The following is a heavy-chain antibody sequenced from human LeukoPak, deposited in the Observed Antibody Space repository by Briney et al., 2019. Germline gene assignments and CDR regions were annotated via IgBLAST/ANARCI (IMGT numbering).Heavy chain of an antibody. Sequence: GASVKVSCKASGYTFTGYYMHWVRQAPGQGLEWMGWINPNSGGTNYAQKFQGRVTMTRDTSISTAYMELSRLRSDDTAVYYCARVYPLGPYYYYYYMDVWGKGTTVTVSS. V-gene: IGHV1-2*02. CDR3: ARVYPLGPYYYYYYMDV. D-gene: IGHD7-27*01. CDR2: INPNSGGT. CDR1: GYTFTGYY. J-gene: IGHJ6*03.